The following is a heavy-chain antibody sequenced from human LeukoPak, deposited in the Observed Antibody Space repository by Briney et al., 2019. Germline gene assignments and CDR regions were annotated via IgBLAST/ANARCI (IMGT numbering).Heavy chain of an antibody. CDR2: INHSGST. J-gene: IGHJ4*02. CDR3: ARGIAVAGTED. CDR1: GGSFSGYY. Sequence: PSETLSLTCAVYGGSFSGYYWSWIRQPPGKGLEWIGEINHSGSTNYNPSLKSRVTISVDTSKNQFSLKLSSVTAADTAVYYCARGIAVAGTEDWGQGTLVTVSS. D-gene: IGHD6-19*01. V-gene: IGHV4-34*01.